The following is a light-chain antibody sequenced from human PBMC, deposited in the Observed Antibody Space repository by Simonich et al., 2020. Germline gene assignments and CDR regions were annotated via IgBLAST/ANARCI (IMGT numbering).Light chain of an antibody. Sequence: DIQMTQSPSSLSASVGDRVTITCRASQGISNSLAWYQQKPGKAPKLLLYAAARLESGVPSRFSGSGSGTEFTLTISSLQPDDFATYYCQQYNSYLYTFGQGTKLEIK. V-gene: IGKV1-NL1*01. CDR1: QGISNS. CDR2: AAA. CDR3: QQYNSYLYT. J-gene: IGKJ2*01.